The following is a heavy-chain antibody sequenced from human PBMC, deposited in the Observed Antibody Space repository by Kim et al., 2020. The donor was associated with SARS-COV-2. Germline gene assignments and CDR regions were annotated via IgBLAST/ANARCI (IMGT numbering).Heavy chain of an antibody. D-gene: IGHD2-2*01. CDR1: GYTFTGYY. Sequence: ASVKVSCKASGYTFTGYYMHWVRQAPGQGLEWMGRINPNSGGTNYAQKFQGRVTMTRDTSISTAYMELSRLRSDDTAVYYCAAPRYCSSTSCYEGYYYYGMDVWGQGTTVTVSS. CDR3: AAPRYCSSTSCYEGYYYYGMDV. V-gene: IGHV1-2*06. J-gene: IGHJ6*02. CDR2: INPNSGGT.